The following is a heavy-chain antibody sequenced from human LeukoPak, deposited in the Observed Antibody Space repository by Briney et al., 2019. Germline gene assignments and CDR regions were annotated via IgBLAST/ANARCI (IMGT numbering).Heavy chain of an antibody. CDR2: ISSHNGNT. J-gene: IGHJ6*04. CDR3: ARGGLGPRSHTQPYSYYGMDV. CDR1: GHTYPRYD. Sequence: ASEKLFQKSSGHTYPRYDILGARQASGKALEGMGWISSHNGNTNYKQKLQGRVTMTKDRSTSTAYMALRSLRSDDTAVYYCARGGLGPRSHTQPYSYYGMDVWGKGTTVTVSS. V-gene: IGHV1-18*01. D-gene: IGHD3-16*01.